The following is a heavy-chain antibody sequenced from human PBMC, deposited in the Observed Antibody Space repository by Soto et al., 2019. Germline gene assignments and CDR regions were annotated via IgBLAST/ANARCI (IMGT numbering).Heavy chain of an antibody. CDR1: GDTFTIYY. CDR2: INPSGAIT. V-gene: IGHV1-46*01. D-gene: IGHD2-15*01. Sequence: ASVKVSCKASGDTFTIYYIHWVRQAPVQRLDWMGVINPSGAITTDAQRFQVRVTMTTDTSTSTVHMELSTLSSADTPVYSCARGCRYSDYSYXYGMDVCGQGTTVPVS. J-gene: IGHJ6*02. CDR3: ARGCRYSDYSYXYGMDV.